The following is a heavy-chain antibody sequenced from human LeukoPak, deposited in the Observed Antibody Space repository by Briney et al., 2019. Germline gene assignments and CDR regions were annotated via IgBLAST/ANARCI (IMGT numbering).Heavy chain of an antibody. Sequence: GRSLRLSCAASGFTFSSYSMNWVRQAPGKGLEWVSSISSSGSYIYYADSVKGRFTISRDNAKNSLYLQMNSLRAEDTAVYYCARDQIVRYYDYVWGSYRPAHLDYWGQGTLVTVSS. J-gene: IGHJ4*02. CDR1: GFTFSSYS. CDR3: ARDQIVRYYDYVWGSYRPAHLDY. D-gene: IGHD3-16*02. V-gene: IGHV3-21*01. CDR2: ISSSGSYI.